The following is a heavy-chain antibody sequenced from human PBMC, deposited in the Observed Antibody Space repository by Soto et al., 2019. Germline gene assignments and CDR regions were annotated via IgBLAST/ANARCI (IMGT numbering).Heavy chain of an antibody. CDR3: ARDELLNYYDSSGYYYPRFDY. Sequence: SVKVSCKASGGTFSSYAISWVRQAPGQGLEWMGGIIPIFGTANYAQKFQGRVTITADESTSTAYMELSSLGSEDTAVYYCARDELLNYYDSSGYYYPRFDYWGQGTLVTVSS. D-gene: IGHD3-22*01. CDR2: IIPIFGTA. J-gene: IGHJ4*02. CDR1: GGTFSSYA. V-gene: IGHV1-69*13.